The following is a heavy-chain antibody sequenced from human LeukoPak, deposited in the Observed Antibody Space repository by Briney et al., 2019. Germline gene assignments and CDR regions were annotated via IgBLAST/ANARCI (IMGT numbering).Heavy chain of an antibody. CDR1: GFTVSSNY. V-gene: IGHV3-53*01. D-gene: IGHD3-10*01. CDR3: ARGPKAFLTMVRGVPYYFDY. Sequence: PGGSLRLSCAASGFTVSSNYMSWVRQAPGKGLEWVSVIYSGGSTYYADSVKGRFTISRDNSKNTLYLQMNSLRAEDTAVYYCARGPKAFLTMVRGVPYYFDYWGQGTLVTVSS. CDR2: IYSGGST. J-gene: IGHJ4*02.